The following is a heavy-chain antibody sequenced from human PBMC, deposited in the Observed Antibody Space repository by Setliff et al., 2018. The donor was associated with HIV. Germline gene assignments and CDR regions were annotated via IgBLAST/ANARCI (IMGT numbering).Heavy chain of an antibody. CDR2: IYHTGKT. J-gene: IGHJ5*02. CDR3: ASRVYYYDESRILREEGFVP. CDR1: GGSISDNKYY. V-gene: IGHV4-39*01. Sequence: PSETLSLTCSVSGGSISDNKYYWSWIRQPPGKGLEWTGSIYHTGKTYYNSALKNRLTISVDTSKNQISLELSSVTAADTAVYYCASRVYYYDESRILREEGFVPWGQGTLVTVSS. D-gene: IGHD3-22*01.